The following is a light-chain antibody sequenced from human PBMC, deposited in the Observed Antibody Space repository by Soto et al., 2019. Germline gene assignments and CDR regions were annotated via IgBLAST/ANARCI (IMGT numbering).Light chain of an antibody. V-gene: IGKV3D-15*01. J-gene: IGKJ3*01. Sequence: EIVMTQSPATLSVSPGDTVTLSCRASQSVSSNLAWYQQKPGQAPRLLIYGTYTRATGIPARFSGSGSGTEFTLTISSLQSEDLAVYYCQQYDNWPPFTFGPGTQVYLK. CDR3: QQYDNWPPFT. CDR2: GTY. CDR1: QSVSSN.